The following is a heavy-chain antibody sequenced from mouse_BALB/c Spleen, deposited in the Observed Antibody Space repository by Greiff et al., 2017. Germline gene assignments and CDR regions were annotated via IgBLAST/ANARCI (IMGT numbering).Heavy chain of an antibody. D-gene: IGHD1-1*01. V-gene: IGHV6-6*02. CDR2: IRLKSNNYAT. Sequence: EVKVEESGGGLVQPGGSMKLSCVASGFTFSNYWMNWVRQSPEKGLEWVAEIRLKSNNYATHYAESVKGRFTISRDDSKSSVYLQMNNLRAEDTGIYYCTSTRYYYGSRDWYFDVWGAGTTVTVSS. CDR1: GFTFSNYW. CDR3: TSTRYYYGSRDWYFDV. J-gene: IGHJ1*01.